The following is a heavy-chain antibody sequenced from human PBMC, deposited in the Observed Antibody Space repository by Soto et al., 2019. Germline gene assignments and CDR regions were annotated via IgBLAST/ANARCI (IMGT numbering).Heavy chain of an antibody. CDR1: VYSFTSYA. D-gene: IGHD3-10*01. CDR2: INAGNGNT. Sequence: XSVKVSCQASVYSFTSYAMHWVRQAPGQRLEWMGWINAGNGNTKYSQKFQGRVTITRDTSASTAYMELSSLRSEDTAVYYCARDYYGYGGQGSYFDSWGQGTLVTVSS. V-gene: IGHV1-3*01. J-gene: IGHJ4*02. CDR3: ARDYYGYGGQGSYFDS.